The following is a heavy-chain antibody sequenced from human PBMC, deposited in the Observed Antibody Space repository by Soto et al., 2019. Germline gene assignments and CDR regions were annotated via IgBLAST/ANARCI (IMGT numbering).Heavy chain of an antibody. CDR2: ISFDGGDE. J-gene: IGHJ4*02. CDR3: VKFCGGDCYNY. CDR1: GFDFSNHA. V-gene: IGHV3-30-3*02. D-gene: IGHD2-21*02. Sequence: QVQLVESGGGVGQPGRSLRLSCAASGFDFSNHAMHWVRQPPGKAPEWLATISFDGGDEFYADSVKGRFTISRDNSKSTLSLHMNSLRAEDTAVYYCVKFCGGDCYNYWCQGTLVTVSS.